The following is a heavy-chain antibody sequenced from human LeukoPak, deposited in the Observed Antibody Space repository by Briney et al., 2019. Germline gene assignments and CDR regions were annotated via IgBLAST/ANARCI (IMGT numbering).Heavy chain of an antibody. D-gene: IGHD3-16*01. CDR3: AKNGGPHGLDV. J-gene: IGHJ6*02. V-gene: IGHV3-48*03. CDR1: GFVFSNYE. Sequence: GGSLRLSCAASGFVFSNYEMNWVRQAPGRGLEWVSYISSSGSTIFYADSVKGRFTISRDNAKSTLFLQLNSLRVEDTALYYCAKNGGPHGLDVWGQGITVTVSS. CDR2: ISSSGSTI.